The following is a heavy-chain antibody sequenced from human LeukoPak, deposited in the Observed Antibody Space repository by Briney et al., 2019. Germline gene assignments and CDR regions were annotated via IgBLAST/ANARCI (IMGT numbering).Heavy chain of an antibody. Sequence: SGPTLVKPTQTLTLTCTFSGFSLRTSGVGVAWIRQPPGKALEWLALIYWNDDKRYSPSLQSRLTLTKDTSKNQVVLTMTNMDPVDTATYYCAHRRAYCGGDCYRNNWFGPWGQGSLVTVSS. J-gene: IGHJ5*02. D-gene: IGHD2-21*02. CDR1: GFSLRTSGVG. CDR3: AHRRAYCGGDCYRNNWFGP. CDR2: IYWNDDK. V-gene: IGHV2-5*01.